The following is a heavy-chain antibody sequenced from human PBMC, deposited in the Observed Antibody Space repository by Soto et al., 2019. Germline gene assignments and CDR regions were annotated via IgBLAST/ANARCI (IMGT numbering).Heavy chain of an antibody. D-gene: IGHD6-19*01. V-gene: IGHV6-1*01. J-gene: IGHJ6*02. Sequence: SQTLSLTCAISGDSVSSDSAAWNWIRQSPSRGLEWLGRTYYRSKWYNDYAVSVNGRITINPDTSKSHFSLQLNSVTPEDTAVYYCVRSRVFIAVAGMATYYYYYGMDVWGRGTTVTVSS. CDR2: TYYRSKWYN. CDR3: VRSRVFIAVAGMATYYYYYGMDV. CDR1: GDSVSSDSAA.